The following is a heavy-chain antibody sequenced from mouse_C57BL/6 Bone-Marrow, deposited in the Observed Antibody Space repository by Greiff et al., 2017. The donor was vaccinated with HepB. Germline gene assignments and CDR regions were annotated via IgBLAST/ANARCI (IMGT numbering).Heavy chain of an antibody. CDR1: GYTFTSYW. V-gene: IGHV1-69*01. Sequence: QVQLKQPGAELVMPGASVKLSCKASGYTFTSYWMHWVKQRPGQGLEWIGEIDPSDSYTNYNQKFKGKSTLTVDKSSSTAYMQLSSLTSEDSAVYYCAVIYYYGSSYFDYWGQGTTLTVSS. CDR3: AVIYYYGSSYFDY. CDR2: IDPSDSYT. J-gene: IGHJ2*01. D-gene: IGHD1-1*01.